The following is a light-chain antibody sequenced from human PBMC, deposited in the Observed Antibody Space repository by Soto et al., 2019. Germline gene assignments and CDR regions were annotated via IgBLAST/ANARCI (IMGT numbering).Light chain of an antibody. CDR1: SSDVGGYNY. CDR3: SSYTGSSPVV. J-gene: IGLJ2*01. Sequence: QSVLTQPASVSGSPGQSITISCTGTSSDVGGYNYVSWYQHHPGKAPKLIIYDVSNRPSGVSNRFSGSKSGNTASLTISGLQAEDEADYYCSSYTGSSPVVFGGGTKLTVL. CDR2: DVS. V-gene: IGLV2-14*03.